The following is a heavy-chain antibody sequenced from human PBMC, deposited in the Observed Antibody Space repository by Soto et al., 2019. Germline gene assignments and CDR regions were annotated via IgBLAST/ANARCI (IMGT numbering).Heavy chain of an antibody. D-gene: IGHD6-13*01. Sequence: GSLRLSCAASGFTFSSYAMSWVRQAPGKGLEWVSAISGSGGSTYYADSVKGRFTISRDNSKNTLYLQMNSLRAEDTAVYYCAKKGSGSIAAAGIFYYFDYWGQGTLVTVSS. J-gene: IGHJ4*02. CDR2: ISGSGGST. CDR3: AKKGSGSIAAAGIFYYFDY. V-gene: IGHV3-23*01. CDR1: GFTFSSYA.